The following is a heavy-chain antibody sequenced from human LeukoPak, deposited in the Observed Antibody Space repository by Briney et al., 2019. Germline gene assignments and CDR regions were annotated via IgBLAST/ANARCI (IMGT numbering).Heavy chain of an antibody. D-gene: IGHD2-2*02. J-gene: IGHJ4*02. CDR1: GYTFNGYY. Sequence: GASVKVSCKASGYTFNGYYIHWVRKGPGQGLEWMGFSQPNSVGTNYAQKVQGRVTMTRDTSISTAYMELSRLRSDDTAVYYCARDFRYCSSTSCYTRTNPGYWGQGTLVTVSS. V-gene: IGHV1-2*02. CDR2: SQPNSVGT. CDR3: ARDFRYCSSTSCYTRTNPGY.